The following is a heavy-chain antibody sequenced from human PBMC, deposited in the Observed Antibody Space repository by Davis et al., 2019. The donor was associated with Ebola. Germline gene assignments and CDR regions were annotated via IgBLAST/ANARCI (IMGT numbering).Heavy chain of an antibody. CDR1: GGSITTYY. D-gene: IGHD3-16*01. CDR3: ARIRSRGDYYFDY. CDR2: IYSIGYT. V-gene: IGHV4-4*07. Sequence: SQTLSLTCTVSGGSITTYYWTWIRQPAGKGLEWNGRIYSIGYTNYSPSLKSRVTMSVDTSKNQFSLKLKSVTAADTALYYCARIRSRGDYYFDYWGQGMLVTVSS. J-gene: IGHJ4*02.